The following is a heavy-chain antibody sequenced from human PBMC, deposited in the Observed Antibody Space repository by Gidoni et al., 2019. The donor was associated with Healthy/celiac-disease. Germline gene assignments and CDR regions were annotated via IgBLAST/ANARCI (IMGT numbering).Heavy chain of an antibody. J-gene: IGHJ6*02. CDR2: ISWNSGSI. D-gene: IGHD2-2*02. V-gene: IGHV3-9*01. Sequence: EVQLVESGGGLVQPGRSLRLSCAASGFTFADYAMHWGRQAPGKGLEWVSGISWNSGSIGYADSVKGRFTISRDNAKNSLYLQMNSLRAEDTALYYCAKDIVVVPAAIGSYGMDVWGQGTTVTVSS. CDR3: AKDIVVVPAAIGSYGMDV. CDR1: GFTFADYA.